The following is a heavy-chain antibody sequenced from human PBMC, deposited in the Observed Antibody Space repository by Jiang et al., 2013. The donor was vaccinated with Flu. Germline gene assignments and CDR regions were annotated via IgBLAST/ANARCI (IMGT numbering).Heavy chain of an antibody. D-gene: IGHD3-9*01. V-gene: IGHV1-18*01. Sequence: SGAEVKKPGASVKVSCKASGYTFTSYGISWVRQAPGQGLEWMGWISAYNGNTNYAQKLQGRVTMTTDTSTSTAYMELRSLRSDDTAVYYCASSSENRTSGLIILTGYYLDAFDIWGQGTMVTVSS. CDR3: ASSSENRTSGLIILTGYYLDAFDI. CDR2: ISAYNGNT. J-gene: IGHJ3*02. CDR1: GYTFTSYG.